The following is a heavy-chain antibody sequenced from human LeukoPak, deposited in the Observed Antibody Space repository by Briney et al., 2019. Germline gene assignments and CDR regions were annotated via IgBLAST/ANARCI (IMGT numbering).Heavy chain of an antibody. CDR1: XFXFSXYS. J-gene: IGHJ4*02. CDR3: ARSSGYPFFDY. D-gene: IGHD3-22*01. V-gene: IGHV3-48*01. CDR2: ITSTSDTI. Sequence: AXXFXFSXYSMNWVRQAPGEGLEWLSYITSTSDTIYYADSVKGRFTSSRDNAKNSVYLQMNSLRAEDTAVYYCARSSGYPFFDYWGQGTLVTVSS.